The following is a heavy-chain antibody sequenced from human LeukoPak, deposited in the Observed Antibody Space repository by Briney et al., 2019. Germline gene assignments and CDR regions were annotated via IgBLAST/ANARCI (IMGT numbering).Heavy chain of an antibody. V-gene: IGHV3-23*01. CDR3: AKVLGYCTTTNCYYYMDV. CDR2: ISGTST. CDR1: GFTFDDYA. J-gene: IGHJ6*03. D-gene: IGHD2-2*01. Sequence: GGSLRLSCAASGFTFDDYAMHWVRQAPGKGLEWVSAISGTSTYYGDSVKGRFTISRDNSKNTPYLQMKSLRAEDTAMYYCAKVLGYCTTTNCYYYMDVWGKGTTVTVSS.